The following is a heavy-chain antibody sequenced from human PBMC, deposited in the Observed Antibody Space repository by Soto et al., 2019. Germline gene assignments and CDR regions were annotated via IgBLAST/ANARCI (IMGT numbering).Heavy chain of an antibody. D-gene: IGHD5-18*01. CDR3: AREDTAMAHDY. J-gene: IGHJ4*02. CDR1: GFTFSNYG. CDR2: RWYDGSRK. V-gene: IGHV3-33*01. Sequence: GGSLRLSCTASGFTFSNYGMHWVRQAPGKGLEWVAIRWYDGSRKYYADSVRGRFTISRDNSKNTLYLQMNSLRAEDTAVYYCAREDTAMAHDYWGQGTLVTVSS.